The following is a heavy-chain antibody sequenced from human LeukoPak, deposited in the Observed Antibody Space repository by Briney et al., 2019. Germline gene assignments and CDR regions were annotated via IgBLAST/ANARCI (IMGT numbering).Heavy chain of an antibody. V-gene: IGHV4-59*01. D-gene: IGHD3-22*01. Sequence: SETLSLTCTVSGGSLTKYYWSWIRQPPGKGLEWIGFVFYSGTTHYNPSLKSRVTLSVDTSKNQFSLTLTSVTAADTAVYFCARGPYSYDSSGAFDIWGQGTMVTVSS. J-gene: IGHJ3*02. CDR3: ARGPYSYDSSGAFDI. CDR1: GGSLTKYY. CDR2: VFYSGTT.